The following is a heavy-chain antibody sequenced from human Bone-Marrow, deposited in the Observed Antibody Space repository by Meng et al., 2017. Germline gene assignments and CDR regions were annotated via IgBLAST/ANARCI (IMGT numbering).Heavy chain of an antibody. D-gene: IGHD1-26*01. J-gene: IGHJ4*02. CDR3: ARVLGSGSYPDY. Sequence: QVQLQESGPGLVKPSQTLSLTCTVSGGSISSGGYYWSWIRQHPGKGLEWIGYIYYSGSTYYNPSLKSRVTISVDTSMYQFSLKMTSVTAADTAVYYCARVLGSGSYPDYWGQGTLVTVSS. CDR1: GGSISSGGYY. V-gene: IGHV4-31*03. CDR2: IYYSGST.